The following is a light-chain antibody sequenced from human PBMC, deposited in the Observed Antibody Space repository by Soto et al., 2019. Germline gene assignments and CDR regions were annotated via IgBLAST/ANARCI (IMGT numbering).Light chain of an antibody. CDR2: EVS. J-gene: IGLJ1*01. V-gene: IGLV2-14*01. CDR3: SSYTSSSAYV. CDR1: SSDVGGYNY. Sequence: QSALTQPASVSGSPGQSITISCTGTSSDVGGYNYVSWYQQHPGKAPKLMIYEVSNRPSGASNRFSGSKSANTASLTISGLQAEDEADYYCSSYTSSSAYVFGTGTKVTVL.